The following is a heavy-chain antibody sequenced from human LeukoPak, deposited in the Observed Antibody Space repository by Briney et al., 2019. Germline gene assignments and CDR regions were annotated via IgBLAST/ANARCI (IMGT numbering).Heavy chain of an antibody. CDR3: ARSSERPPQPSDY. Sequence: GGSLRLSCAASGFTFSSYGMHWVRQAPGKGLEWVAVIWYDGSNKYYADSVKGRFTISRDNSKNTLYLQMNSLRAEDTAVYYCARSSERPPQPSDYWGQGTLVTVSS. D-gene: IGHD2-2*01. CDR2: IWYDGSNK. CDR1: GFTFSSYG. V-gene: IGHV3-33*01. J-gene: IGHJ4*02.